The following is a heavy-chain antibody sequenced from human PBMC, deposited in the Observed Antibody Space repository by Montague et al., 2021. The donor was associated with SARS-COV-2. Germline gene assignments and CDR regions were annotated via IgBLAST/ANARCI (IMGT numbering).Heavy chain of an antibody. J-gene: IGHJ6*02. Sequence: SLRLSCAASGFTFSTYITNWVRQAPGKGLEWVSLISSSSGYIYYADSVEGRFTISRDNAQNSLYLQMNSLRAEDTAVYYCARGSTTNYYYYGMDVWGQGTTVTVSS. D-gene: IGHD5/OR15-5a*01. CDR2: ISSSSGYI. CDR3: ARGSTTNYYYYGMDV. V-gene: IGHV3-21*04. CDR1: GFTFSTYI.